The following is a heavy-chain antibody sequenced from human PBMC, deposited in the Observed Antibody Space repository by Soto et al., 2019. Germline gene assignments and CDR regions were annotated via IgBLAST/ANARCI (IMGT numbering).Heavy chain of an antibody. Sequence: PGGSLRLSCAASGFTFDDYAMHWVQQAPGKGLEWVSGISWNSGSIGYADSVKGRFTISRDNAKNSLYLQMNSLRAEDTALYYCAKEGGASSWYGYNWFDPWGQGTLVTVSS. CDR3: AKEGGASSWYGYNWFDP. D-gene: IGHD6-13*01. J-gene: IGHJ5*02. V-gene: IGHV3-9*01. CDR1: GFTFDDYA. CDR2: ISWNSGSI.